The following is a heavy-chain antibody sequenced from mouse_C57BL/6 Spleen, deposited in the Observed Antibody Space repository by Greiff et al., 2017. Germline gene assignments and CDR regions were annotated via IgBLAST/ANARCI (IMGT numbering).Heavy chain of an antibody. J-gene: IGHJ4*01. V-gene: IGHV1-54*01. CDR2: FNPGSGGT. D-gene: IGHD2-4*01. Sequence: VQLQQSGAELVRPGPSVKVSCKASGYAFTNYLIEWVKQRPGQGLEWIGVFNPGSGGTNYNEKFKGQATLTAEKSSNTVYMQLSILTSEDSAVYFCARSPCDYVVGAMDYWGQGTSVTVSS. CDR1: GYAFTNYL. CDR3: ARSPCDYVVGAMDY.